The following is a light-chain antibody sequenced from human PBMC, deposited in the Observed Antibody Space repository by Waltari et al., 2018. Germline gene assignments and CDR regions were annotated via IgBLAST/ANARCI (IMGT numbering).Light chain of an antibody. CDR1: SSDVGDYNY. V-gene: IGLV2-11*01. J-gene: IGLJ2*01. CDR2: DVT. CDR3: CSYAGSYSFV. Sequence: QSALTQPRSVSGSPGQSVTIPCTGTSSDVGDYNYVSWYQQHPDKAPKLMIYDVTKRPSGVPDRFSGSKSGNTASLTISGLQAEDGADYYCCSYAGSYSFVFGGGTKLTVL.